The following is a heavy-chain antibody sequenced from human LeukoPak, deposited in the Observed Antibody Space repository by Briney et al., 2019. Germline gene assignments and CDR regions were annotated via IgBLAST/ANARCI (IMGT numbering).Heavy chain of an antibody. CDR3: ARVAKPRELPVY. Sequence: GGSLRLSRAPSVLTFSSYEMGWVRQAPRKGPGWDSYIISNGSNIYYPVSVKGRFTISRDNPKNSLYLQMNCLSAEDTAVYYCARVAKPRELPVYWGQGPLVSVSS. J-gene: IGHJ4*02. CDR1: VLTFSSYE. CDR2: IISNGSNI. D-gene: IGHD1-26*01. V-gene: IGHV3-48*03.